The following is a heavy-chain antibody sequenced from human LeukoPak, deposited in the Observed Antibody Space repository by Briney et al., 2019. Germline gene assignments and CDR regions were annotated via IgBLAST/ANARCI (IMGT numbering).Heavy chain of an antibody. CDR1: GFTFSSYN. Sequence: QSGGSLRLSCAASGFTFSSYNMNWVRQAPGKGLEWVANIKQDGSEKYYVDSVKGRFTISRDNAKNSLYLQMNSLRAEDTAVYYCARAPYGSGSYSGSDYWXXGTLVTVSX. CDR3: ARAPYGSGSYSGSDY. CDR2: IKQDGSEK. D-gene: IGHD3-10*01. J-gene: IGHJ4*01. V-gene: IGHV3-7*01.